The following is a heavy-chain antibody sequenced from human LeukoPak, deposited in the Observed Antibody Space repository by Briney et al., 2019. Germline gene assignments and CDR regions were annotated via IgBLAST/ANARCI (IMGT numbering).Heavy chain of an antibody. CDR1: GGSISSYY. V-gene: IGHV4-4*07. D-gene: IGHD3-3*01. CDR2: IYTRGST. CDR3: ARDSGYDFWSGYISQHNWFDP. Sequence: PSETLSLTCTVSGGSISSYYWSWIRQPAGKGLEWIGRIYTRGSTNYNPSLKSRVTMSVDTSKNQFSLKLSSVTAADTAVYYCARDSGYDFWSGYISQHNWFDPWGQGTLVTVSS. J-gene: IGHJ5*02.